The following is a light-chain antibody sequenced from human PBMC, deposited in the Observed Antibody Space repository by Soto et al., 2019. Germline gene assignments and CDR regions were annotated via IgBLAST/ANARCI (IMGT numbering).Light chain of an antibody. Sequence: EILLTQSPATLSLSPGERATLSCRSSQSVSSYLAWYQQKPGQAPRLLIYGVSSRAPGIPDRFSGSGSGTDFTLTISRLEPEDFAVYHCQQYGSSPLITFGQGTRLEIK. J-gene: IGKJ5*01. CDR3: QQYGSSPLIT. V-gene: IGKV3-20*01. CDR2: GVS. CDR1: QSVSSY.